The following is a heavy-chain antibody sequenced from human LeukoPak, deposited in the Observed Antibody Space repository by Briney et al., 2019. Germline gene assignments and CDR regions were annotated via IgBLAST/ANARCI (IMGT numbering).Heavy chain of an antibody. V-gene: IGHV4-38-2*02. CDR3: ARERCSSTSCPAGMDV. CDR1: GYSISSGYY. Sequence: SETLSLTCAVSGYSISSGYYWGWIRQPPGKGLEWIGSIYHSGSTYYNPSLKSRVTISVDTSKNQFSLKLSSVTAADTAVYYCARERCSSTSCPAGMDVWGQGTTVTVSS. CDR2: IYHSGST. J-gene: IGHJ6*02. D-gene: IGHD2-2*01.